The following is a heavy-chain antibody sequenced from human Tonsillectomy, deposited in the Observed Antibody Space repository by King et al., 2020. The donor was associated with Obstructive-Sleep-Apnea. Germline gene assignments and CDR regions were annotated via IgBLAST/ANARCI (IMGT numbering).Heavy chain of an antibody. Sequence: QLVQSGAEVKKPGASVKVSCKASGYTFTSYGISWVRQAPGQGLEWMGWISAYNGNTNYAQKLQGRVTMTTDTSTSTAYMELRSLRSDDTAVYYCARVPTSAAAAGTGVEYFHHWGQGTLVTVSS. CDR1: GYTFTSYG. V-gene: IGHV1-18*04. CDR2: ISAYNGNT. CDR3: ARVPTSAAAAGTGVEYFHH. D-gene: IGHD6-13*01. J-gene: IGHJ1*01.